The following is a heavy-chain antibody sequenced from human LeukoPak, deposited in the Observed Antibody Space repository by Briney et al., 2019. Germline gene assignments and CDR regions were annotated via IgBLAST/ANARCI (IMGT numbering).Heavy chain of an antibody. CDR3: ARDQAGYYCMDV. J-gene: IGHJ6*03. V-gene: IGHV4-59*01. CDR1: GGSISSYY. CDR2: IDYSGST. Sequence: SETLSLTCTVSGGSISSYYWGWIRQPPGKGLEWIGYIDYSGSTNYNPSLRSRVTMSVDTSKNQFSLKLTSVTAADTAVYYCARDQAGYYCMDVWGKGTTVTVSS.